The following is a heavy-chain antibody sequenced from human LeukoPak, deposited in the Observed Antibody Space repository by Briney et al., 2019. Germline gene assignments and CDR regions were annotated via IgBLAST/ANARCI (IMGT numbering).Heavy chain of an antibody. CDR3: ARAELLWFGEPSSFDY. J-gene: IGHJ4*02. D-gene: IGHD3-10*01. CDR1: GGSISSGGYS. CDR2: IYHSGST. Sequence: SETLSLTCAVSGGSISSGGYSWSWIRQPPGKGLEWIGYIYHSGSTYYNPSLKSRVTISIDRSKNQFSLKLSSVTAADTAVYYCARAELLWFGEPSSFDYWGQGTLVTVSS. V-gene: IGHV4-30-2*01.